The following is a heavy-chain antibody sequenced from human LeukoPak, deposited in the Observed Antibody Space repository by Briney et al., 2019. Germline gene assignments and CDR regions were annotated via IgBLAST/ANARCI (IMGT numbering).Heavy chain of an antibody. J-gene: IGHJ4*02. CDR3: ARVAITYSSGWYPRDY. CDR2: IHHSGST. Sequence: SETLSLTCTVSGGSISSSYWSWIRQPPGKGLQWIGYIHHSGSTDSNPSLKSRVTISVDTSKNQFSLKLSSVTAADTAVYYCARVAITYSSGWYPRDYWGQGTLVTVSS. CDR1: GGSISSSY. V-gene: IGHV4-59*12. D-gene: IGHD6-19*01.